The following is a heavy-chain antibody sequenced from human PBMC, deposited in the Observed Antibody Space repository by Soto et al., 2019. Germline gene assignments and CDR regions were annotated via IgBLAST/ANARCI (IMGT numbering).Heavy chain of an antibody. CDR1: GDPIGSGDFY. J-gene: IGHJ5*01. D-gene: IGHD3-22*01. CDR3: ARELLVFVSSGFHF. Sequence: QVQLQESGPGLVKASQTLSLNCTVSGDPIGSGDFYWTWIRQTPGRGLEWIGNIYHSGTTSYNPSIGSLISIAIDPSKNLFSLSLASVTVADTAVYFCARELLVFVSSGFHFWGRGILVSVAS. CDR2: IYHSGTT. V-gene: IGHV4-30-4*01.